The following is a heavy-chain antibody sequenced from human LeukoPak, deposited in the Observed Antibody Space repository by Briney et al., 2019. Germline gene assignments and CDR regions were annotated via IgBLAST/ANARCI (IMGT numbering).Heavy chain of an antibody. CDR3: ARSVVVYSSGYLN. D-gene: IGHD3-22*01. CDR2: IIPILGIA. V-gene: IGHV1-69*04. J-gene: IGHJ4*02. Sequence: ASVKVSCKASGGTFSSYAISWVRQAPGQGLEWMGRIIPILGIANYAQKFQGRVTITADKSTSTAYMELSSLRSEDTAVYYCARSVVVYSSGYLNWGQGTLVTVSS. CDR1: GGTFSSYA.